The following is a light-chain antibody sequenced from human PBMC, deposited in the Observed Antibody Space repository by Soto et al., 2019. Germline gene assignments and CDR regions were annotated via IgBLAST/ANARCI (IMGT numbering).Light chain of an antibody. Sequence: DIQMTQSPSTLSASVGDRVTITCRASQSINTELAWYQQIPGKAPKLLIYDASTLESGVPSRFGGSGSGTEFTLTISSLQPHDFATYYCQHYGSYSAWTFGQGTKVDLK. J-gene: IGKJ1*01. V-gene: IGKV1-5*01. CDR1: QSINTE. CDR3: QHYGSYSAWT. CDR2: DAS.